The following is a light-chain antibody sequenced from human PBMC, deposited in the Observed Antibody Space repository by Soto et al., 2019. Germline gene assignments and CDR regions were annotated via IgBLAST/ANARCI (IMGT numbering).Light chain of an antibody. Sequence: EIVLTQSPAILSLSPGERATLSCRASQSVSTYLAWYQQRPGQAPRLLVYDPSNRATDIPARFSGSGSGTDFTLTISSLEPEDFAVYYCQQRTNWPPTWTFGPGTKVEIK. CDR3: QQRTNWPPTWT. J-gene: IGKJ1*01. CDR2: DPS. V-gene: IGKV3-11*01. CDR1: QSVSTY.